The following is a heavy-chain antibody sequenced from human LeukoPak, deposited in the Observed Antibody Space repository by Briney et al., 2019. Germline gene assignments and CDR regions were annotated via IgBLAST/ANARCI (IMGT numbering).Heavy chain of an antibody. CDR1: GFTFSSHG. V-gene: IGHV3-33*01. CDR2: IWYDGSNK. CDR3: ARDLTMIVVVIAYGMDV. J-gene: IGHJ6*02. D-gene: IGHD3-22*01. Sequence: GGSLRLSCAASGFTFSSHGMPWVRQAPGKGLEWVAAIWYDGSNKYYVDSVKGRFTISRDNSKNTLYLQMNSLRAEDTAVYYCARDLTMIVVVIAYGMDVWGQGTTVTVSS.